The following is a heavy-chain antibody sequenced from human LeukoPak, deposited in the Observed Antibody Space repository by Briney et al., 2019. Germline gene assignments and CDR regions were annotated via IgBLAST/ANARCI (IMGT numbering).Heavy chain of an antibody. CDR2: IRYDGSNK. J-gene: IGHJ4*02. CDR1: GFTFSSYG. CDR3: AKDRQQLVLVPFDY. Sequence: GSLRLSCAASGFTFSSYGMHWVRQAPGKGLEWVAFIRYDGSNKYYADSVKGRFTISRDNSKNTLYLQMNSLRAEDTAVYYCAKDRQQLVLVPFDYWGQGTLVTVSS. V-gene: IGHV3-30*02. D-gene: IGHD6-13*01.